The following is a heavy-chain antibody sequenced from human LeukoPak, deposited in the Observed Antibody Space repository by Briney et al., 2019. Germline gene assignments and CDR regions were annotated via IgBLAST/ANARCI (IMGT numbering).Heavy chain of an antibody. J-gene: IGHJ4*02. CDR2: ISYDGSNK. V-gene: IGHV3-30*04. CDR3: VKSREEGYSGFDFDY. CDR1: GFTFSSYA. Sequence: GGSLRLSCAASGFTFSSYAMHWVRQAPGKGLEWVAVISYDGSNKYYTDSVKGRFTISRDNAKNTLYLQMNSLRGEDTAVYYCVKSREEGYSGFDFDYWGQGTLVTVSS. D-gene: IGHD5-12*01.